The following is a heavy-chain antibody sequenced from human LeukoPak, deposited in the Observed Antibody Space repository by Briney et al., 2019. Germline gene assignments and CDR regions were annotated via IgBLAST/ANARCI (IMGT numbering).Heavy chain of an antibody. CDR3: ARDFTIYREVLDAFDI. CDR2: IHYDGIDK. D-gene: IGHD2-2*02. Sequence: PGGSLRLSRAASGFTFSSYWMHWVRQAPGKGLEWVAYIHYDGIDKYYADSVKGRFTISRDNSKNTLYLQMNSLRVEDTAVYYCARDFTIYREVLDAFDIWGQGTMVTVSS. CDR1: GFTFSSYW. J-gene: IGHJ3*02. V-gene: IGHV3-30*02.